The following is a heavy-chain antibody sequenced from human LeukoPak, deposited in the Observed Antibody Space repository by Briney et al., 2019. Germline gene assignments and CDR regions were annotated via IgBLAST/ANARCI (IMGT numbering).Heavy chain of an antibody. D-gene: IGHD5-24*01. V-gene: IGHV3-23*01. J-gene: IGHJ4*02. CDR3: AKGGLGGYNAVFDH. CDR1: GFXFVGNA. CDR2: VSGSDGSS. Sequence: PGGSLRLSCATSGFXFVGNAMSWVRQAPGKGLEWVSDVSGSDGSSHYADSVKGRFTISVDYSKNTLHLQMNSLRAEDTAVYYCAKGGLGGYNAVFDHWGQGTLVTVSS.